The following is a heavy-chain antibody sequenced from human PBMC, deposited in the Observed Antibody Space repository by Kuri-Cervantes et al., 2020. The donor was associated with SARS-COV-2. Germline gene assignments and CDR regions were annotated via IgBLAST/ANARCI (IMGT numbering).Heavy chain of an antibody. CDR3: ARIVGNDAFDI. CDR1: GYSISSGYY. D-gene: IGHD2-21*01. J-gene: IGHJ3*02. CDR2: IYHSEST. Sequence: SETLSLTCTVSGYSISSGYYWGWIRQPPEKGLEWIGSIYHSESTYYNPSLKSRVTISVDTPKNQFSLKLSSVTAADTAVYYCARIVGNDAFDIWGQGTMVTVSS. V-gene: IGHV4-38-2*02.